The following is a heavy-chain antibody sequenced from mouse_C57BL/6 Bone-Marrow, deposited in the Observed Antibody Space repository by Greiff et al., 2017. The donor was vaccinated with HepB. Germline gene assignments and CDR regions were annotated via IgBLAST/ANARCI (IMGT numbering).Heavy chain of an antibody. Sequence: LEESGAELVKPGASVKISCKASGYAFSSYWMNWVKQRPGKGLEWIGQIYPGDGDTNYNGKFKGKATLTADKSSSTAYMQLSSLTSEDSAVYFCARGYDGYYAWYFDVWGTGTTVTVSS. J-gene: IGHJ1*03. V-gene: IGHV1-80*01. CDR3: ARGYDGYYAWYFDV. CDR1: GYAFSSYW. D-gene: IGHD2-3*01. CDR2: IYPGDGDT.